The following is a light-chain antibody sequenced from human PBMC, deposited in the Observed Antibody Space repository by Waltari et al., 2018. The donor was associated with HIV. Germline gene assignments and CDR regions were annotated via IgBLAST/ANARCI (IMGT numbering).Light chain of an antibody. CDR2: RNN. V-gene: IGLV1-47*01. Sequence: QSVLTQPPSASGTPGQRVTISCSGSSSSIGSNYVYWYQQLPGTAPKLLIYRNNQRPSRVPDLFSGSKSGTSASLAISGLRSEDEADYYCAAWDDSLSGYVFGTGTKVTVL. CDR1: SSSIGSNY. J-gene: IGLJ1*01. CDR3: AAWDDSLSGYV.